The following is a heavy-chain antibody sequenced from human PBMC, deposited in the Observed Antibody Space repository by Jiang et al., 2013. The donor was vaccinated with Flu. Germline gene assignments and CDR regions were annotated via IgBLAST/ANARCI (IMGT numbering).Heavy chain of an antibody. J-gene: IGHJ4*02. CDR2: IIPVFGTP. Sequence: QYGAEVKKPGSSVKVSCKASGGTFSNYAFSWVRQAPGQRLEWMGGIIPVFGTPNYAQKFQGRVTITADRSTNTAYMELSSLRSKDTAIYYCANWGRSGWSVHYFDTWGQGTLVTVSS. D-gene: IGHD6-19*01. V-gene: IGHV1-69*06. CDR3: ANWGRSGWSVHYFDT. CDR1: GGTFSNYA.